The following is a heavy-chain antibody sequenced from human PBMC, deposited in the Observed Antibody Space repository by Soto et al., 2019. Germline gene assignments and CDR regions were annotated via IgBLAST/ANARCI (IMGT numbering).Heavy chain of an antibody. D-gene: IGHD6-13*01. V-gene: IGHV4-59*01. CDR1: GGSIGSYY. CDR3: ARFSSSWSFYFDY. J-gene: IGHJ4*02. Sequence: SETLSLTCTVSGGSIGSYYWSWIRQPPGKGLEWIGYIYYSGSTNYNPSLKSRVTISVDTSKNQFSLKLSSVTAADTAVYYCARFSSSWSFYFDYWGQGTLVTVSS. CDR2: IYYSGST.